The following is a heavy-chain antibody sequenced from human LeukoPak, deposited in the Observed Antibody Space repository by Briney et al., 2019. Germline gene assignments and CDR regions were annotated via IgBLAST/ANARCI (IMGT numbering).Heavy chain of an antibody. CDR1: GFTFSSYW. CDR3: ARDRDPYYDYLWGSYRPSYFDD. D-gene: IGHD3-16*02. Sequence: GSLRLSCAASGFTFSSYWMSWVRQAPGKGLEWVANIKQDGSEKYYVDSVKGRFTISRDNTKNSLYLQMNSLRAEDTAVYYCARDRDPYYDYLWGSYRPSYFDDWGQGTLVTVSS. J-gene: IGHJ4*02. V-gene: IGHV3-7*01. CDR2: IKQDGSEK.